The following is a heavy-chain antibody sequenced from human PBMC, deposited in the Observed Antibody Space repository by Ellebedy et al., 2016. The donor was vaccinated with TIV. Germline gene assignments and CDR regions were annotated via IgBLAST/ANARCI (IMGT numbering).Heavy chain of an antibody. CDR3: AREPDCSSTSCYDNY. CDR1: GFTFSSYS. V-gene: IGHV3-21*04. D-gene: IGHD2-2*01. Sequence: GESLKTSCAASGFTFSSYSMNWVRQAPGKGLEWVSSISSSSSYIYYADSVKGRFTISRDNAKNSLYLQMNSLRAEDTAVYYCAREPDCSSTSCYDNYWGQGTLVTVSS. CDR2: ISSSSSYI. J-gene: IGHJ4*02.